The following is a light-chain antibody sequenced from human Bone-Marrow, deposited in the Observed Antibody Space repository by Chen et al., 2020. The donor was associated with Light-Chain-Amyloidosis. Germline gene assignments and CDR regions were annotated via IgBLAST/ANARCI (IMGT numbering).Light chain of an antibody. CDR1: QSLRSG. CDR3: QQRSNGPPWLFT. CDR2: DAS. J-gene: IGKJ3*01. V-gene: IGKV3-11*01. Sequence: ILLTQSPATLSLSPGERVTLSCRASQSLRSGVAWYQQKPGQAPRLVIYDASNRDTGLPARFSGSWSGTDFTLTISSIEPEDFAVYYCQQRSNGPPWLFTFGPGTKVDIK.